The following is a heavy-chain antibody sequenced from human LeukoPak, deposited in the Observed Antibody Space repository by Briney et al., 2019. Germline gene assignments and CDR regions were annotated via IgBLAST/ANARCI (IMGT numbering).Heavy chain of an antibody. D-gene: IGHD6-19*01. J-gene: IGHJ4*02. CDR1: GFTFNNYA. V-gene: IGHV3-30-3*01. CDR2: ISYDGSNK. CDR3: AKGIAVAGMLSD. Sequence: PGRSLRLSCAASGFTFNNYAMHWVRQAPGKGLEWVAVISYDGSNKYYAASVKGRFTISRDNSKNTLYLQMNSLRAEDTAVYYCAKGIAVAGMLSDWGQGTLVTVSS.